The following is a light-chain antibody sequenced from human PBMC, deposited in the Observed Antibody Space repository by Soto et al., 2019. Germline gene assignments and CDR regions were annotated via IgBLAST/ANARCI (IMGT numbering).Light chain of an antibody. V-gene: IGKV1-5*03. J-gene: IGKJ1*01. Sequence: DIQMTQSPSTLSASLGDRVTVTCRASQSIITSLAWYHQKPWKAPKLLIYKASSLESGVPSRFSGSGSWTEFTLTISSLQPDDFATYYCQQYNTYSRTFGQGTKVDI. CDR2: KAS. CDR3: QQYNTYSRT. CDR1: QSIITS.